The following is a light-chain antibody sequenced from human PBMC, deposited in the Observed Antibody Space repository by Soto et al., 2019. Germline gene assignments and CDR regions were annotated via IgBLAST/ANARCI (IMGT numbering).Light chain of an antibody. V-gene: IGLV2-23*01. CDR3: CSYAGSSTLYV. CDR2: EGS. J-gene: IGLJ1*01. Sequence: QSVLTQPASVSGSPGQSITISCTGTSSDVGSYNLVSWYQQHPGKAPKLMIYEGSKRPSGVSNRFSGSKSGNTASLTISGLQAEDEADYYCCSYAGSSTLYVLGTGTKLTVL. CDR1: SSDVGSYNL.